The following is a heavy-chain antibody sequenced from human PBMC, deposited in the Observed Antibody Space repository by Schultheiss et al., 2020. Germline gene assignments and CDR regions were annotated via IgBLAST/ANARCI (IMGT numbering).Heavy chain of an antibody. D-gene: IGHD1-14*01. Sequence: GGSLRLSCAASGFTFSNAWMNWVRQAPGKGLEWVGRIKSKTDGGTTDYAAPVKGRFTISRDDSEKTLFLQMNSLKSEDTAMYYCTTAENKGHFWGQGTLVTFSS. J-gene: IGHJ4*02. CDR1: GFTFSNAW. V-gene: IGHV3-15*07. CDR2: IKSKTDGGTT. CDR3: TTAENKGHF.